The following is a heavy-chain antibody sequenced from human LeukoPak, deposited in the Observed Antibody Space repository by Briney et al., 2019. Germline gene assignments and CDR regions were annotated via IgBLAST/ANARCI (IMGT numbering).Heavy chain of an antibody. CDR1: GFTFSSYS. J-gene: IGHJ4*02. CDR2: IDSSSSTI. V-gene: IGHV3-48*04. Sequence: PGGSLRLSCAASGFTFSSYSMNWVRQAPGKGLEWVSYIDSSSSTIYYADSVKGRFTISRDNAKNSLYLQMNSLRAEDTAVYYCARDALYCTSTSCYDYWGQGTLVTVSS. CDR3: ARDALYCTSTSCYDY. D-gene: IGHD2-2*01.